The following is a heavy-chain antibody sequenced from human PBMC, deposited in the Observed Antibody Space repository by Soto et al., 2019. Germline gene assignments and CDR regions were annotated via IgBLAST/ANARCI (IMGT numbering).Heavy chain of an antibody. Sequence: QVQLVESGGGVVQPGESLRLSCAASGFTFNTYGMHWVRQAPGKGLEWVAVISKDGDIKFYADSMKGRFTISRDNSKNTLYLQVNSLRPEDTAVYCCTNWNYPQSDWGQGTRVTVSS. J-gene: IGHJ4*02. D-gene: IGHD1-7*01. CDR1: GFTFNTYG. CDR2: ISKDGDIK. CDR3: TNWNYPQSD. V-gene: IGHV3-30*18.